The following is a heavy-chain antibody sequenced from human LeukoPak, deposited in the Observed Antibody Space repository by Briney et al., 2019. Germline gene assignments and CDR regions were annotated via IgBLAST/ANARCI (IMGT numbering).Heavy chain of an antibody. J-gene: IGHJ4*02. CDR2: IYWDDDK. V-gene: IGHV2-5*02. CDR3: AHRYYYDSSGIRTFDY. Sequence: YGPTLVNPPKTLTLTCNFCGWPRRTRGGGVGWIGQPQGKALEWLTLIYWDDDKRYTPSLKTRLPITKDTSKNQVVLTMTNMDPVDTATYYCAHRYYYDSSGIRTFDYWGQGTLVTVSS. D-gene: IGHD3-22*01. CDR1: GWPRRTRGGG.